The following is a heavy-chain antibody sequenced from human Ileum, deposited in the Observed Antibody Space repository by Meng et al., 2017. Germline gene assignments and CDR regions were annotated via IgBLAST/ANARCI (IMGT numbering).Heavy chain of an antibody. J-gene: IGHJ4*02. V-gene: IGHV4-39*07. CDR3: ARDHYNISWFKY. Sequence: LALQGVGRGRVKLSETLSLTCIVSVGYISSSIYYWCWIRQPPGKGLEWIGTMSYSGSTYYNPSLKSRVTISVDTSKNQFSLKLTSVTAADTAVYYCARDHYNISWFKYWGQGALVTVSS. CDR1: VGYISSSIYY. CDR2: MSYSGST. D-gene: IGHD6-13*01.